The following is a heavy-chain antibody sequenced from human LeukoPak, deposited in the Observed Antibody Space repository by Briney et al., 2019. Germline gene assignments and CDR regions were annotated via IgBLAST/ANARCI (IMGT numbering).Heavy chain of an antibody. CDR2: INPSGGST. D-gene: IGHD1-20*01. V-gene: IGHV1-46*01. CDR3: ARDHRYNWNDDWFDP. Sequence: GASVKVSCKASGYTFTSYYMHWVRQAPGQGLEWMGIINPSGGSTSYAQKFQGRVTMTRDMSTSTVYMELSSLRSEDTAVYYCARDHRYNWNDDWFDPWGQGTLVTVSS. CDR1: GYTFTSYY. J-gene: IGHJ5*02.